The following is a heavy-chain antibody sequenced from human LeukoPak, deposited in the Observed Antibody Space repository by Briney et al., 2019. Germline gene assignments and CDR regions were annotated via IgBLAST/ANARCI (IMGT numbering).Heavy chain of an antibody. CDR2: IYPRDGST. CDR1: GYTFTSNY. J-gene: IGHJ4*02. Sequence: GASVKVSCKASGYTFTSNYIHWVRQAPGQGLEWMGMIYPRDGSTSYAQKFQGRVTVTRDTSTSTVHMELSGLRSDDTAVYYCARVGYYESSGYYEYWGQGTLVTVSS. D-gene: IGHD3-22*01. CDR3: ARVGYYESSGYYEY. V-gene: IGHV1-46*01.